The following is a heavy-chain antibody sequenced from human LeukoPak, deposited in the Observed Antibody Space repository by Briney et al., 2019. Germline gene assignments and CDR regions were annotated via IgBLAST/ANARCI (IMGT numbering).Heavy chain of an antibody. CDR1: GGSISGHH. V-gene: IGHV4-59*08. CDR2: IYYTGST. CDR3: ARQGNGDLYYFDY. D-gene: IGHD4-17*01. J-gene: IGHJ4*02. Sequence: SETLSLTCTVSGGSISGHHWSWIRQPPGKGLEWIGYIYYTGSTNYNPSLKSRVTISLDTSMNQFSLQLASVTVADTAVYYCARQGNGDLYYFDYWGQGTLVTVSS.